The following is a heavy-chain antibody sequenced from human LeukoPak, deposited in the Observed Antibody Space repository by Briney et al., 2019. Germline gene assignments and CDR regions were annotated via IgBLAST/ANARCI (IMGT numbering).Heavy chain of an antibody. CDR1: GGSISSGGYY. CDR3: ARDRAYCGGDCYPGWDYYGMDV. CDR2: IYYSGST. V-gene: IGHV4-31*03. Sequence: PSETLSLTCTVSGGSISSGGYYWSWIRQHPGKGLEWIGYIYYSGSTYYNPSLKSRVTISVDTSKNQFSLKLSSVTAADTAVYYCARDRAYCGGDCYPGWDYYGMDVWGQGTTVTVSS. J-gene: IGHJ6*02. D-gene: IGHD2-21*02.